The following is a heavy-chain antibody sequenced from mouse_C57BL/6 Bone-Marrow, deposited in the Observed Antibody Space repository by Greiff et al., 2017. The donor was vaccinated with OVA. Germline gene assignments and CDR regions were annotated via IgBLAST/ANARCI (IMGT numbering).Heavy chain of an antibody. Sequence: EVKLMESGGGLVKPGGSLKLSCAASGFTFSDYGMHWVRQAPEKGLEWVAYISSGSSTIYYADTVKGRFTISRDNANNTPFLQRSRLRSEDTANYYGARWAYWGQGTLVTVSA. CDR2: ISSGSSTI. J-gene: IGHJ3*01. CDR1: GFTFSDYG. CDR3: ARWAY. V-gene: IGHV5-17*01.